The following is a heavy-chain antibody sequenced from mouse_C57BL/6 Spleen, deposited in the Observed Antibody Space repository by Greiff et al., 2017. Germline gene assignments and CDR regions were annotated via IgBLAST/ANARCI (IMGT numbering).Heavy chain of an antibody. CDR2: IWSGGST. J-gene: IGHJ4*01. CDR3: ARKGDYYGSSSHWAMDY. CDR1: GFSLTSYG. V-gene: IGHV2-2*01. D-gene: IGHD1-1*01. Sequence: VQLQQSGPGLVQPSQSLSITCPVSGFSLTSYGVHWVRQSPGKGLEWLGVIWSGGSTDYNAAFISRLSISKDNSKSQVFFKMNSLQADDTAIYYCARKGDYYGSSSHWAMDYWGQGTSVTVSS.